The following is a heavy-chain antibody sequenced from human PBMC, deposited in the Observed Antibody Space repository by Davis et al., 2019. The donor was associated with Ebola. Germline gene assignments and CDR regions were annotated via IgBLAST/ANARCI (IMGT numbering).Heavy chain of an antibody. CDR1: GFIFSSYA. Sequence: PGGSLRLSCAASGFIFSSYAMSWVRQGPGKGLEWVSSISVRNITYHADSVKGRFTISRDNSKNTLYLQMNSLRAEDTAVYYCAKVHPPTTVTTGWFDPWGQGTLVTVSS. V-gene: IGHV3-23*01. CDR3: AKVHPPTTVTTGWFDP. CDR2: ISVRNIT. J-gene: IGHJ5*02. D-gene: IGHD4-17*01.